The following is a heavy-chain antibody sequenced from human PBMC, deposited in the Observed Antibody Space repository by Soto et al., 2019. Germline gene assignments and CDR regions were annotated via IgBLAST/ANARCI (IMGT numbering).Heavy chain of an antibody. J-gene: IGHJ5*01. CDR1: GGSISNGDFY. V-gene: IGHV4-30-4*01. CDR3: ARERRDLYDFDY. CDR2: IFYSGST. Sequence: PSETLSLTCTVSGGSISNGDFYWSWIRQPPGKGLEWIGFIFYSGSTYYNPSLKSRVTISVDTSKNQFSLNLTSVTAADTAVYYCARERRDLYDFDYWGHGTLVTV. D-gene: IGHD3-3*01.